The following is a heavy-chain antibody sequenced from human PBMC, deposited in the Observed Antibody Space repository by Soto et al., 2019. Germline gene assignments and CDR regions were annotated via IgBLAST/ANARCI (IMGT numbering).Heavy chain of an antibody. V-gene: IGHV4-31*03. D-gene: IGHD3-3*01. CDR3: ARKGSYYDFWSGSYYFDY. J-gene: IGHJ4*02. CDR1: GVSISGGGSY. Sequence: SETLSLTCTVSGVSISGGGSYWSWIRQRPGKGLEWIGYMYHSGSFYYNPSLKGRVMISSDTSKNQFSLNVSSVTAADTAVYYCARKGSYYDFWSGSYYFDYWGQGTLVTVSS. CDR2: MYHSGSF.